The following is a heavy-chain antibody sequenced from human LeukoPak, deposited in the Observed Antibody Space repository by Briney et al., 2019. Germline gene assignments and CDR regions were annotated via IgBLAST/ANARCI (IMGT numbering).Heavy chain of an antibody. J-gene: IGHJ4*02. CDR2: IKQDGSEK. V-gene: IGHV3-7*03. CDR3: ARGGYDSGSYYKGPLYYFDY. D-gene: IGHD3-10*01. CDR1: GFTFSSYW. Sequence: PPGGSLRLSCAASGFTFSSYWMSWVRQAPGKGLEWVANIKQDGSEKYYVDSVKGRFTISRDNSKNTLYLQMNSLRAEDTAVYYCARGGYDSGSYYKGPLYYFDYWGQGTLVTVSS.